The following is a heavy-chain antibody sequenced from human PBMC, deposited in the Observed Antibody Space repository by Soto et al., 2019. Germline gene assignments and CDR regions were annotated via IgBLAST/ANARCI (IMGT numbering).Heavy chain of an antibody. Sequence: ETLSLTCGVSGYSISSGYFWVWIRQPPGKGLEWMGSIYYTGSTYYNPSLLTRITISVDTSKNQFSLKLSSVTAADTALYYCAREYYDFWSGEYHNGMDVWGPGTTVTVSS. CDR3: AREYYDFWSGEYHNGMDV. CDR1: GYSISSGYF. V-gene: IGHV4-38-2*02. D-gene: IGHD3-3*01. CDR2: IYYTGST. J-gene: IGHJ6*02.